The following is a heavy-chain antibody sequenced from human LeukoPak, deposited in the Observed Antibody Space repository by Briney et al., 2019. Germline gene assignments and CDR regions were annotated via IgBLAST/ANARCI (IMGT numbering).Heavy chain of an antibody. V-gene: IGHV3-23*01. J-gene: IGHJ4*02. CDR2: ISGTGDTT. CDR1: GFTFRDYA. D-gene: IGHD3-22*01. Sequence: GGSLGLSCAASGFTFRDYAMSWVRQAPGKGLEWVSVISGTGDTTHYADSVKGRLTISRDNSQNTVFLQMNSLRAEDTVVYYCATDYYDRSGDYTVDYWGQGSLVTVSS. CDR3: ATDYYDRSGDYTVDY.